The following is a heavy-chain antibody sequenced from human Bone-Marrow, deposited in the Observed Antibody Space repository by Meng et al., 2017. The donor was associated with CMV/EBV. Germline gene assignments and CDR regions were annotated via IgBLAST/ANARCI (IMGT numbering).Heavy chain of an antibody. CDR1: GYTFTNYG. Sequence: VKVSCKASGYTFTNYGISWVRQAPGQGLEWMGWISGFNGDTKYAQRLQDRLTMTTDTSATTAYMELRSLSSDDTAVYYCARAPACSRSSNSRYWGQGTLVTVSS. V-gene: IGHV1-18*01. CDR3: ARAPACSRSSNSRY. D-gene: IGHD6-6*01. CDR2: ISGFNGDT. J-gene: IGHJ4*02.